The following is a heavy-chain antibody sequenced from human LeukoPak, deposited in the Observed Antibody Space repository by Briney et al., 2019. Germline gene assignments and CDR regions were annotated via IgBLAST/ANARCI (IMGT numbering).Heavy chain of an antibody. Sequence: PSETLSLTCTVSGGSISSSSYYWGWIRQPPGKGLEWIGSIYYSGSTYYNPSLKSRVTISVDTSKNQFSLKLSSVTAADTAVYYCARLQLLSGLMNWGQGTLVTVSS. J-gene: IGHJ4*02. CDR3: ARLQLLSGLMN. CDR1: GGSISSSSYY. V-gene: IGHV4-39*01. CDR2: IYYSGST. D-gene: IGHD2-2*01.